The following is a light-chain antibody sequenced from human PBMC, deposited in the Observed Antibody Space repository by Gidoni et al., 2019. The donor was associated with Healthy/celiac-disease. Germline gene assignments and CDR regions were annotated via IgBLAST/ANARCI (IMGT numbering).Light chain of an antibody. Sequence: QSVLTQPPSASGTPGQRVTISCSGSSSNIGSNPVNWYQQLPGTAPKLLIYSSNQRPPGVPDRISGSKSGTSASLAISGLQSEDEADYYCATWDNSLNAWVFGGGTKLTVL. V-gene: IGLV1-44*01. CDR1: SSNIGSNP. J-gene: IGLJ3*02. CDR2: SSN. CDR3: ATWDNSLNAWV.